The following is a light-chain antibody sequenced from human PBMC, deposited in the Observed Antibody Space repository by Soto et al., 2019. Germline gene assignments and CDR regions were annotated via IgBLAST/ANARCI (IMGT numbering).Light chain of an antibody. CDR3: QQYNNWPQT. CDR2: VAS. V-gene: IGKV3-15*01. CDR1: QSVNSN. J-gene: IGKJ1*01. Sequence: MTQAPSSLSASVGDRFTIACRASQSVNSNLAWYQQKPGQAPRLLIYVASTRATGIPARFSGSGSGTEFTLTISSLQSEDFAVYYCQQYNNWPQTFGQGTKVDI.